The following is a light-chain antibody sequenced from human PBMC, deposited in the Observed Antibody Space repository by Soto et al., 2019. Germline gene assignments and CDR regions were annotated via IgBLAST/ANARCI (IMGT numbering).Light chain of an antibody. J-gene: IGKJ2*01. Sequence: DIQMTQSPSSLSASVGDRVTITSRASQSISSYLNWYQQKPGKAPQLLIYAASSLQGGVPSRFSGSGSGTDFTLTISSLQPEDFATYYCQQSYSTLSYTFGQGTKVDIK. V-gene: IGKV1-39*01. CDR3: QQSYSTLSYT. CDR2: AAS. CDR1: QSISSY.